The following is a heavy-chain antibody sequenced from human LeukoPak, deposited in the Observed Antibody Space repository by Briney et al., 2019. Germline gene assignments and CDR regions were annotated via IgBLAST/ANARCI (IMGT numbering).Heavy chain of an antibody. CDR3: ARRGSSWYGNYYYGMDV. CDR2: INPNSGGT. Sequence: ASVKVSCKASGYTFTGYYMHWVRQAPGQGLEWMGWINPNSGGTNYAQKFQGRVTMTRDTSISTAYMELSRLRSEDTAVYYCARRGSSWYGNYYYGMDVWGQGTTVTVSS. D-gene: IGHD6-13*01. J-gene: IGHJ6*02. V-gene: IGHV1-2*02. CDR1: GYTFTGYY.